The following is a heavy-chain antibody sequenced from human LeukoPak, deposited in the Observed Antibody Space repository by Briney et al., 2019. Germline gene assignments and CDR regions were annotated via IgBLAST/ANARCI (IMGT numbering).Heavy chain of an antibody. D-gene: IGHD2-2*01. J-gene: IGHJ5*02. V-gene: IGHV4-34*01. CDR2: INHSGST. CDR3: ARGMVVPAAKNWFDP. Sequence: SETLSLTCAVYGGSLSGYYWSWIRQPPGKGLEWIGEINHSGSTNYNPSLKSRVTISVDTSKNQFSLKLSSVTAADTAVYYCARGMVVPAAKNWFDPWGQATLVTVSS. CDR1: GGSLSGYY.